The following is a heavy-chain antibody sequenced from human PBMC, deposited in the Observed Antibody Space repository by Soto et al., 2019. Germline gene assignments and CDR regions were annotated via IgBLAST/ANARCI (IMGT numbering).Heavy chain of an antibody. CDR3: ARDAIRILRFLEWLRYYYMDV. V-gene: IGHV1-18*01. CDR2: ISAYNGNT. D-gene: IGHD3-3*01. CDR1: GYTFTSYG. J-gene: IGHJ6*03. Sequence: VKVSCKASGYTFTSYGISWVRQAPGQGLEWMGWISAYNGNTNYAQKLQGRVTMTTDTSTSTAYMELRSLRSDDTAVYYCARDAIRILRFLEWLRYYYMDVWGKGTTVTVSS.